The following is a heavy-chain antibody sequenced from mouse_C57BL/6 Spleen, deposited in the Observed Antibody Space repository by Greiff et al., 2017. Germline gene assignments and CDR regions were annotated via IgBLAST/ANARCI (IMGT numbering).Heavy chain of an antibody. Sequence: EVKLMESGGGLVQPGGSLSLSCAASGFTFTDYYMSWVRQPPGKALEWLGFIRNKANGYTTEYSASVKGRFTISRDNSQSILYLQMNALRAEDSATYYCARSEYYDGFADWGQGTLVTVSA. CDR2: IRNKANGYTT. CDR3: ARSEYYDGFAD. D-gene: IGHD2-4*01. J-gene: IGHJ3*01. V-gene: IGHV7-3*01. CDR1: GFTFTDYY.